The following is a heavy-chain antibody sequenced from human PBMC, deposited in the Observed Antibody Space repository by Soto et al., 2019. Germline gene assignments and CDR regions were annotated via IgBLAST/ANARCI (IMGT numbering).Heavy chain of an antibody. CDR2: ISSSSSYI. Sequence: GGSLRLSCAASGFTFSTYSMNWVRQAPGKGLEWVSSISSSSSYIYYADSVKGRFTISRDNAKNSLYLQMNSLRAEDTAVYYCARYDSSGYYWPYYYYGLDVWRQGPTVTVSS. CDR1: GFTFSTYS. D-gene: IGHD3-22*01. CDR3: ARYDSSGYYWPYYYYGLDV. J-gene: IGHJ6*02. V-gene: IGHV3-21*01.